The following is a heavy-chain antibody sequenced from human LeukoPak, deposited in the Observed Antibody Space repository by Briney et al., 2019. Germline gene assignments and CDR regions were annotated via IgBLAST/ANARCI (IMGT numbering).Heavy chain of an antibody. Sequence: GESLKISCKGSGYSFTSYWIGWVRQMPGKGLEWMGIIYPGDSDTRYSPSFQGQVTISADKSISTAYLQWSSLKASDTAMYYYARHRLSSYTYMDVWGKGTTVTISS. CDR3: ARHRLSSYTYMDV. D-gene: IGHD5-12*01. V-gene: IGHV5-51*01. CDR1: GYSFTSYW. CDR2: IYPGDSDT. J-gene: IGHJ6*03.